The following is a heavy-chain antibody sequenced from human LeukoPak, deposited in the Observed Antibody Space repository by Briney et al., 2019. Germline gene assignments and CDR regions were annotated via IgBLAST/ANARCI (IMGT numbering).Heavy chain of an antibody. Sequence: ASVKVSCKASGYTFTSYGISWVRQAPGQGLEWMGWISAYNGNTNYAQKLQGRVTMTTDTSTCTAYMELRSLRSDDTAVYYCASLVVVTRGSYYYYGMDVWGQGTTVTVSS. CDR2: ISAYNGNT. CDR1: GYTFTSYG. J-gene: IGHJ6*02. D-gene: IGHD4-23*01. V-gene: IGHV1-18*01. CDR3: ASLVVVTRGSYYYYGMDV.